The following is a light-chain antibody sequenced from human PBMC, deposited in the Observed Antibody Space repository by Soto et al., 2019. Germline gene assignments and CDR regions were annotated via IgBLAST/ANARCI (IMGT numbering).Light chain of an antibody. Sequence: AIRMTQSPSSLSASTGDRVTITCRASQGISSYLAWYQQKPGKAPKLLIYAASTLQSGVPPRFCSSEAATDATLTLSSLQPKDLITYYFHPDSSYPPLIFSGGTK. CDR3: HPDSSYPPLI. CDR2: AAS. V-gene: IGKV1-8*01. J-gene: IGKJ4*01. CDR1: QGISSY.